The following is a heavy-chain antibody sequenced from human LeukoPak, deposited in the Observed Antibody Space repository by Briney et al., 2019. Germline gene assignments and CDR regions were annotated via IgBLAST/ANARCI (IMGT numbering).Heavy chain of an antibody. CDR2: NYYSGST. V-gene: IGHV4-59*01. Sequence: SETLSLTCTVSGGSISSYYWSWIRQPPGKGLEWIGYNYYSGSTNYNPSLKSRVTISVDTSKNQFSLKLSSVTAADTAVYYCARAPYGSGSYYNDYWGQGTLVTVSS. J-gene: IGHJ4*02. CDR3: ARAPYGSGSYYNDY. D-gene: IGHD3-10*01. CDR1: GGSISSYY.